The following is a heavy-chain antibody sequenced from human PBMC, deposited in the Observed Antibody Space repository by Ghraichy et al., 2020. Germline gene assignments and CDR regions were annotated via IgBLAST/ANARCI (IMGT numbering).Heavy chain of an antibody. V-gene: IGHV4-34*01. D-gene: IGHD4-17*01. Sequence: SETLSLTCAVYGGSFSGYYWTWIRRPPGQGLEWIGEINYSGDTNNNPSLKSRVSISIDTSNNQVSLKVRFVTAADTAVYYCARGHDYGAGTGGAVFDIWGQGTMVTVSS. CDR1: GGSFSGYY. J-gene: IGHJ3*02. CDR2: INYSGDT. CDR3: ARGHDYGAGTGGAVFDI.